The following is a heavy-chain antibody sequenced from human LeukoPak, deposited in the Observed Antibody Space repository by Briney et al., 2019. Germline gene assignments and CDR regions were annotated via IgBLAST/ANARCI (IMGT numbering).Heavy chain of an antibody. CDR1: GFTFRSYW. Sequence: GGSLRLSCAASGFTFRSYWMSWVRQAPGKGLEWVASIKKDGSEKYYVDSVKGRFTVSRDNAKNSLYLQMNSLRVEDTAMCYCAKNRRVEATPVDYWGQGTLVTVSS. J-gene: IGHJ4*02. D-gene: IGHD2-15*01. CDR2: IKKDGSEK. V-gene: IGHV3-7*03. CDR3: AKNRRVEATPVDY.